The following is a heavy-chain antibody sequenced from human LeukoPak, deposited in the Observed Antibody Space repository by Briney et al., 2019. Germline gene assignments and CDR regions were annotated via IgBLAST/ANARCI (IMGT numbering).Heavy chain of an antibody. Sequence: GGSLRLSCAASGFTFSRYSMYWVRQAPGKGLEWVSSISRSSDYIQYADSVRGRFTISRDNAKNSLYLQMNSLRAEDTAVYYCARDPGYGSSWNFDWCFDLWGRGTLVTVSS. V-gene: IGHV3-21*01. CDR3: ARDPGYGSSWNFDWCFDL. D-gene: IGHD6-13*01. J-gene: IGHJ2*01. CDR1: GFTFSRYS. CDR2: ISRSSDYI.